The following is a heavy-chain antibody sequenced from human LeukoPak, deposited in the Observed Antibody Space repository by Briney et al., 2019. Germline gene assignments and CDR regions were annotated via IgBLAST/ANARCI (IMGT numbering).Heavy chain of an antibody. D-gene: IGHD4-17*01. CDR1: GGSISSGDYY. J-gene: IGHJ5*02. V-gene: IGHV4-30-4*01. CDR2: IYYSGST. Sequence: PSQTLSLTCTVSGGSISSGDYYWSWIRQPPGKGLEWIGYIYYSGSTYYNPSLKSRVTISVDTSKNQFSLKLSSVTAADTAEYYCARALTTVTTKYWFDPWGQGTLVTVSS. CDR3: ARALTTVTTKYWFDP.